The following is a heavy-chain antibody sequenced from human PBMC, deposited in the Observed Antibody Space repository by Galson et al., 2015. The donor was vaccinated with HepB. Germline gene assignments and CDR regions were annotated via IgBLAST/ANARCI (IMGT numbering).Heavy chain of an antibody. CDR3: AKESNIEWMLLPGHFDY. CDR2: ISYDGINQ. D-gene: IGHD3-22*01. J-gene: IGHJ4*02. V-gene: IGHV3-30*18. CDR1: RFTFNSYA. Sequence: LRLSCAASRFTFNSYAMHWVRQAPGKGLEWVAVISYDGINQYYADSVKGRFTISRDNSKNTLYLQMNSLRPDDTAVYYCAKESNIEWMLLPGHFDYWGQGSLVTVSS.